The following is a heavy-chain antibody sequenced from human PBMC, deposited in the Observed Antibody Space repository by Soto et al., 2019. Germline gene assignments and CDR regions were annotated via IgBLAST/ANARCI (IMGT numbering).Heavy chain of an antibody. CDR2: IIPIFGTA. CDR1: GVTFSSYA. CDR3: ARELYYDSSGYRKFYFDS. D-gene: IGHD3-22*01. J-gene: IGHJ4*02. Sequence: SSVKVSCKASGVTFSSYAISWVRQAPGQGLEWMGGIIPIFGTANYAQKFQGRVTITADESTSTAYMELSSLRSEDTAVYYCARELYYDSSGYRKFYFDSWGQGILVTVS. V-gene: IGHV1-69*13.